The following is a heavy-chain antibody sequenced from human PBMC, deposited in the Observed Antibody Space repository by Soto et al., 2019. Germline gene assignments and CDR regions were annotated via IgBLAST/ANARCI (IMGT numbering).Heavy chain of an antibody. V-gene: IGHV1-18*01. CDR1: GYTLSNAG. CDR3: ARGSTIVRGAPSWFDP. J-gene: IGHJ5*02. D-gene: IGHD3-10*01. Sequence: PVKVSCKDSGYTLSNAGISWLRQATGKGLEWMGWINPIAGNTNYAQQLQGRVTITVDKSTTTAYMELSSLRSDDTAVYYCARGSTIVRGAPSWFDPWGQGTLVTVPS. CDR2: INPIAGNT.